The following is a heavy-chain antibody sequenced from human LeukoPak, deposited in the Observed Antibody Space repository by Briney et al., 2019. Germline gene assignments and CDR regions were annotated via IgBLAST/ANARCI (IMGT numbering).Heavy chain of an antibody. D-gene: IGHD5-18*01. J-gene: IGHJ4*02. Sequence: ASVKVSCKASGYTFTSYGISWVRQAPGQGLEWMGIINPSGGSTSYAQKFQGRVTMTRDTSTSTVYMELSSLRSEDTAVYYCARDETSGYSYEYWGQGTLVTVSS. CDR1: GYTFTSYG. V-gene: IGHV1-46*01. CDR3: ARDETSGYSYEY. CDR2: INPSGGST.